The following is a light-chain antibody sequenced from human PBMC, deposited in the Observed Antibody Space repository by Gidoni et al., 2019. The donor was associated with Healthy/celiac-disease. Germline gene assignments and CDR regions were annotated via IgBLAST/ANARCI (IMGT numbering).Light chain of an antibody. J-gene: IGLJ3*02. CDR2: EVS. Sequence: QSAQTQPASVSGSLGQSITISCTGTSSDVGGYNYVSWYQQHPGKAPKLMIYEVSNRPSGVSNRFSGSKSGNTASLTISGLQAEDEADYYCSSYTSSSTLVFGGGTKLTVL. V-gene: IGLV2-14*01. CDR3: SSYTSSSTLV. CDR1: SSDVGGYNY.